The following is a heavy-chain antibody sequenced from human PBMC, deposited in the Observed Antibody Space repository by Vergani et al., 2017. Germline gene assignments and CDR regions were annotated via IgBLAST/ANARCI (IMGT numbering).Heavy chain of an antibody. CDR3: ARSARTVAGTVFDY. CDR2: IYTSGST. Sequence: QVQLQESGPGLVKPSQTLSLTCTVSGGSISSGSYYWSWIRQPAGKGLEWIGRIYTSGSTNYNPSLKSRVTRSVDTSKNQFSLKLSSVTAADTAVYYCARSARTVAGTVFDYWGQGTLVTVSS. J-gene: IGHJ4*02. CDR1: GGSISSGSYY. V-gene: IGHV4-61*02. D-gene: IGHD6-19*01.